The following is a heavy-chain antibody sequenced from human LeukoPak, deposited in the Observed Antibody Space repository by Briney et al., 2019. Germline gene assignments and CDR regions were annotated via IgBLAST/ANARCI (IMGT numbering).Heavy chain of an antibody. CDR1: GFTFSSYA. J-gene: IGHJ4*02. CDR2: ISGSGGST. D-gene: IGHD2-21*02. V-gene: IGHV3-23*01. Sequence: GGSLRLSCAASGFTFSSYAMSWVRQAPGKGLEWVSAISGSGGSTYYADSVKDRFTISRDNSKNTLYLQMNSLRAEDTAVYYCAKDDIVVVTANSDYWGQGSLVTVSS. CDR3: AKDDIVVVTANSDY.